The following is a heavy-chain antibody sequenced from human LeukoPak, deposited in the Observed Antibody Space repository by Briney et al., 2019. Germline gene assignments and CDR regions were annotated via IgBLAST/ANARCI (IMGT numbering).Heavy chain of an antibody. CDR2: INPNSGDT. V-gene: IGHV1-2*02. J-gene: IGHJ4*02. D-gene: IGHD1-14*01. Sequence: ASVKVSCKTSGYTFTGYYLHWVRQAPGQGLEWMGWINPNSGDTNYAQKFQGRVTMTGDTSISTAYMELSRLRSDDTAMYYCARDGRAQQTPEDYWGQGTLVTVSS. CDR3: ARDGRAQQTPEDY. CDR1: GYTFTGYY.